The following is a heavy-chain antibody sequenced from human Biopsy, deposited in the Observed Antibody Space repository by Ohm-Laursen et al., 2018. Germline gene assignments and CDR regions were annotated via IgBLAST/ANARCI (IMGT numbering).Heavy chain of an antibody. V-gene: IGHV4-61*08. D-gene: IGHD3-10*01. J-gene: IGHJ4*02. CDR3: ARAYFYGMGTSNYFLDS. CDR2: IYYSWTT. Sequence: GTLSLTCTVSGGSVRSPDHRWNWVRRAPGKGLEWIGNIYYSWTTLYNPSLSGRVTMELDRSTNQFSLKLKSVTSADTAVYFCARAYFYGMGTSNYFLDSWGQGALVTVSS. CDR1: GGSVRSPDHR.